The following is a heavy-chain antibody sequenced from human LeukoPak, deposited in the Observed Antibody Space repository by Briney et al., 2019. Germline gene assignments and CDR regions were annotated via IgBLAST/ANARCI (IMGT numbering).Heavy chain of an antibody. CDR2: IRFDGSNK. J-gene: IGHJ4*02. CDR3: AKDETVDTPVFDY. D-gene: IGHD5-18*01. Sequence: GGSLRLSCAASGFTVSSNYMSWVRQAPGKGLEWVAFIRFDGSNKYYAGSVKGRFTISRDNSKNTLYLQMNSLRAEDTGVYYCAKDETVDTPVFDYWGQGTLVTVSS. V-gene: IGHV3-30*02. CDR1: GFTVSSNY.